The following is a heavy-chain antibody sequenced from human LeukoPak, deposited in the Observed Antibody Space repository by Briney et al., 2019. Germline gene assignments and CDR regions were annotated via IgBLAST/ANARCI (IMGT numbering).Heavy chain of an antibody. CDR3: AKDVTSSTIYYYYYGMDV. V-gene: IGHV3-23*01. D-gene: IGHD5-24*01. CDR1: GFTFSSYA. Sequence: GGSLRLSCAASGFTFSSYAMGWVRQAPGKGLEWVSAISGSGGSTYYADSVKGRFTISRDNSKNTLYLQMNSLRAEDTAVYYCAKDVTSSTIYYYYYGMDVWGQGTTVTVSS. CDR2: ISGSGGST. J-gene: IGHJ6*02.